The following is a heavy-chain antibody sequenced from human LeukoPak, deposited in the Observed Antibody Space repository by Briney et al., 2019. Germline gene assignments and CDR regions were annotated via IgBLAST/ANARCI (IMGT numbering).Heavy chain of an antibody. CDR1: GASISSGGYY. CDR2: IYYSGST. V-gene: IGHV4-31*03. CDR3: ARDLSGVISY. J-gene: IGHJ4*02. D-gene: IGHD3-10*01. Sequence: PSETLSLTCTVSGASISSGGYYWSWIRQHPGKGLEWLGYIYYSGSTYYNPSLKSRVNISLDTSKNQFSLKLSSVTAADTALYYCARDLSGVISYWGQGTLVTVSS.